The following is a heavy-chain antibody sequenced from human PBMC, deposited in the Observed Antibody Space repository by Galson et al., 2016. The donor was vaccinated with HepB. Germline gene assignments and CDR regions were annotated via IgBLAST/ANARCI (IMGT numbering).Heavy chain of an antibody. J-gene: IGHJ6*02. CDR3: ARQGSSAGELYYYYGMDV. CDR2: NDPSDSYT. V-gene: IGHV5-10-1*01. D-gene: IGHD2-15*01. CDR1: GYSFSTYW. Sequence: QSGAEVKKPGESLWISCKDSGYSFSTYWIIWVRQMPGKGLEWMGRNDPSDSYTNYSPSFKGHVTISADKSISTAYLQWSSLKASDTGIYYCARQGSSAGELYYYYGMDVWGQGTTVTVSS.